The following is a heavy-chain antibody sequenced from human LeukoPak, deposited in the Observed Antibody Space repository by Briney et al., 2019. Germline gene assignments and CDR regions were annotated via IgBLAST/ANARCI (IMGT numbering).Heavy chain of an antibody. D-gene: IGHD3-10*01. Sequence: GGSLRLSCAVSGFTVSSNYMSWVRQAPGEGLEWVSVIYSGGSTYYADSVKGRFTISRDNSKNTLYLQMNSLRAEDTAVYYCARDESFYGSGRYYWGQGTLVTVSS. CDR1: GFTVSSNY. V-gene: IGHV3-53*01. CDR3: ARDESFYGSGRYY. CDR2: IYSGGST. J-gene: IGHJ4*02.